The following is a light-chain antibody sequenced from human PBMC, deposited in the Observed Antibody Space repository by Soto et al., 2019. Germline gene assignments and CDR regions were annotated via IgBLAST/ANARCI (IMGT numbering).Light chain of an antibody. CDR1: QSVGTY. CDR3: QQRSNRPGT. CDR2: DAS. J-gene: IGKJ3*01. V-gene: IGKV3-11*01. Sequence: EIVLTQSPATLSLSPGERAILSCRASQSVGTYLAWYQQKPGQAPRLLIYDASNRATGIPARFGGSGSGTDFTLTINSLDPGDFGVYYCQQRSNRPGTLGPGTKVDIK.